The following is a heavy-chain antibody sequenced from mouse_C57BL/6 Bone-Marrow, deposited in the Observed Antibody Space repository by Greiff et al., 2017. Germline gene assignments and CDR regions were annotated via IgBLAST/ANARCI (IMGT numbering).Heavy chain of an antibody. J-gene: IGHJ2*01. Sequence: QVQLQQPGAELVKPGASVKLSCKASGYTFTSYWMQWVKQRPGQGLEWIGEIDPSDSYTNYNQKFKGKATLTVDTSSSTAYMQLSRLTSEDSAVYYCARDVETDFDYWGQGTTLTVSS. CDR1: GYTFTSYW. V-gene: IGHV1-50*01. CDR3: ARDVETDFDY. CDR2: IDPSDSYT.